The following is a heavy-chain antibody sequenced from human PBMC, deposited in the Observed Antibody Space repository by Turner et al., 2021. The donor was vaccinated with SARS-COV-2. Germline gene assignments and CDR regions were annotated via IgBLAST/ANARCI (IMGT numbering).Heavy chain of an antibody. CDR2: IYYSGST. Sequence: QVQLQESGPGLDMPSGSLSLTCTVSGGFIRSYYWSWIRQPPGKGLGWIGYIYYSGSTNHNPSLKRRVTISVDTAKNQFSLKLSTVTAADTAVYDCARENCGGDCYPDDYSGMDVWGQGTTVTVSS. V-gene: IGHV4-59*01. CDR1: GGFIRSYY. D-gene: IGHD2-21*02. CDR3: ARENCGGDCYPDDYSGMDV. J-gene: IGHJ6*02.